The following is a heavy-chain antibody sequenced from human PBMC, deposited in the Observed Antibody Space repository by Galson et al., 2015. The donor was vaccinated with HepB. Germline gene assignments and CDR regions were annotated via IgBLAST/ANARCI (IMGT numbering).Heavy chain of an antibody. CDR2: IIPIFGTA. Sequence: SVKVSCKASGGTFSSYAISWVRQAPGQGLEWMGGIIPIFGTANYAQKFQGRVTITADESTSTAYMELSSLRSEDTAVYYCASGGYDFNWFDPWGQGTLVTVSS. D-gene: IGHD5-12*01. CDR1: GGTFSSYA. J-gene: IGHJ5*02. V-gene: IGHV1-69*13. CDR3: ASGGYDFNWFDP.